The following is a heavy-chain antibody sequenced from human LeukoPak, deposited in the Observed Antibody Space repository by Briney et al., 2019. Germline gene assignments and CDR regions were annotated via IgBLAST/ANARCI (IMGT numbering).Heavy chain of an antibody. Sequence: PGGSLRLSCAASGFTFSSYGMHWVRQAPGKGLEWVAVIWYDGSNKYYADSVKGRFTISRDNSKNTLYPQMNSLRAEDTAVYYCARGRGYYFDYWGQGTLVTVSS. CDR1: GFTFSSYG. CDR2: IWYDGSNK. V-gene: IGHV3-33*01. CDR3: ARGRGYYFDY. J-gene: IGHJ4*02.